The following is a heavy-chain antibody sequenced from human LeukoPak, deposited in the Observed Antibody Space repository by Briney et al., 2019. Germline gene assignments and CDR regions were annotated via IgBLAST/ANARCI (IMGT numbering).Heavy chain of an antibody. V-gene: IGHV1-2*02. D-gene: IGHD6-6*01. CDR2: INPNSGGT. CDR1: GYTFTGYY. Sequence: GASVKVSCKASGYTFTGYYMHWVRQAPGQGLEWMGWINPNSGGTNYAQKFQGRVTMTRDTSISTAYMELSRLRSDDTAVYYCARAARGQLVHYYFDYWGQGTQVTVSS. J-gene: IGHJ4*02. CDR3: ARAARGQLVHYYFDY.